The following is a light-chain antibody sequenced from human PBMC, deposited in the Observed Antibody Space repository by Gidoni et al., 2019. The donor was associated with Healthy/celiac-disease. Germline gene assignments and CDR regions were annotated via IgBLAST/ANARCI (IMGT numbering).Light chain of an antibody. CDR1: STNIGTGYD. V-gene: IGLV1-40*01. J-gene: IGLJ2*01. CDR3: HSYDISLSWV. CDR2: GNS. Sequence: QSVLTQPPSLSGAPGQRVTISCPGSSTNIGTGYDVHWYQQLPGTAPKLLIYGNSNRPSGVPDRFSGSKSGTSASLASTGLHSEDDAADYCHSYDISLSWVFVGGTKLTVL.